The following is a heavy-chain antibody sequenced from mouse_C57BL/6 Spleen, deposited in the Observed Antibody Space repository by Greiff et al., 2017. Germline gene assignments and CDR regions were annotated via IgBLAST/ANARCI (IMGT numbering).Heavy chain of an antibody. CDR3: ARNCDYDGGCYFDC. CDR1: GYTFTSYW. Sequence: QVQLQQPGAELVKPGASVKLSCKASGYTFTSYWMHWVKQRPGQGLEWIGMIHPNSGSTNYNEKFKSKATLTVDKSSSTAYMQLSSLTSEDSAVYYCARNCDYDGGCYFDCWGQGTTPTVSS. D-gene: IGHD2-4*01. CDR2: IHPNSGST. V-gene: IGHV1-64*01. J-gene: IGHJ2*01.